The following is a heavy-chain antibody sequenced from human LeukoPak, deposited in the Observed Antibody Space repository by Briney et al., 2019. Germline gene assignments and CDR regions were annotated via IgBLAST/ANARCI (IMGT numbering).Heavy chain of an antibody. J-gene: IGHJ4*02. CDR3: ARVIWSGYYQIDY. D-gene: IGHD3-3*01. CDR2: SSGSTK. V-gene: IGHV3-11*01. Sequence: SSGSTKYYADSVKGRFTISRDNARNSLYLQMNSLRAEDTAVYFCARVIWSGYYQIDYWGQGTLVTVSS.